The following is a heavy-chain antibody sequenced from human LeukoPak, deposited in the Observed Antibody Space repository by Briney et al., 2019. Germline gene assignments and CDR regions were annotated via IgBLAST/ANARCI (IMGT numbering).Heavy chain of an antibody. CDR1: GGTFSSYA. J-gene: IGHJ6*03. Sequence: ASVKVSCKASGGTFSSYAISWVRQAPGQGLEWMGGIIPIFGTANYAQKFQGRVTITADKSTSTAYMELSSLRSEATAVYYCARGSVVVVAATPFRNYYYMDVWGKGTTVTISS. D-gene: IGHD2-15*01. V-gene: IGHV1-69*06. CDR2: IIPIFGTA. CDR3: ARGSVVVVAATPFRNYYYMDV.